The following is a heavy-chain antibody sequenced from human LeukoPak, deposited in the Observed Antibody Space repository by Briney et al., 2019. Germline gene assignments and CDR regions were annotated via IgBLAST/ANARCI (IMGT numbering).Heavy chain of an antibody. CDR1: GYTFTSYY. CDR2: INPSGGST. Sequence: ASVKVSCKASGYTFTSYYMHWVRQAPGQGLEWMGIINPSGGSTSYAQKFQGRVTMTRDTSTSTVYMELSSLRSEDTAVYYCATVSYDSSGYYRKWFDPWGQGTLVTVSS. V-gene: IGHV1-46*01. D-gene: IGHD3-22*01. CDR3: ATVSYDSSGYYRKWFDP. J-gene: IGHJ5*02.